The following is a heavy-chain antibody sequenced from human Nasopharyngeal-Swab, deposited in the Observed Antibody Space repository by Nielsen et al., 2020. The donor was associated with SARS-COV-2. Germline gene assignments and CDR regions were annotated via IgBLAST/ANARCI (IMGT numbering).Heavy chain of an antibody. D-gene: IGHD5-12*01. J-gene: IGHJ4*02. CDR2: IDPSGATT. V-gene: IGHV1-46*01. CDR3: ARLTVATNGFDY. CDR1: GYTFTSYY. Sequence: ASVKVSCKTSGYTFTSYYMHWARQAPGQGLEWMGIIDPSGATTTYAQKFQGRVTMTRDASTSTVYMELSSLRSEDTAVYYCARLTVATNGFDYWGQGTLVTVSS.